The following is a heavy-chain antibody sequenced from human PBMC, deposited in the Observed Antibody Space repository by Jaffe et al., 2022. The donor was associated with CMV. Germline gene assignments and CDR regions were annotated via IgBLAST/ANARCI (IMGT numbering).Heavy chain of an antibody. CDR3: ARVHPGRGWYIYYGLDV. J-gene: IGHJ6*02. Sequence: EVQLLESGGDLVQPGGSLRLSCVASGFTFSSYAMSWVRQAPGKGLEWVSAIGSSGESTDHADPVKGRFTISRDNSKNTLYLRMNSLKADDTAVYYCARVHPGRGWYIYYGLDVWGQGTTVTVSS. CDR2: IGSSGEST. CDR1: GFTFSSYA. D-gene: IGHD6-19*01. V-gene: IGHV3-23*01.